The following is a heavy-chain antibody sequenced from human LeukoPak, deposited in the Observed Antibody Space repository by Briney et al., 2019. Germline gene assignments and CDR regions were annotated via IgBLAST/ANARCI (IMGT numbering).Heavy chain of an antibody. CDR2: IRYDGSNK. Sequence: GGSLRLSCAASGFTFSSYGMHWVRQAPGKGLEWVAFIRYDGSNKYYADSVKGRFTISRDNSKNTLYPQMNSLRAEDTAVYYCAKDILWFGELLVQNWFDPWGQGTLVTVSS. J-gene: IGHJ5*02. V-gene: IGHV3-30*02. D-gene: IGHD3-10*01. CDR3: AKDILWFGELLVQNWFDP. CDR1: GFTFSSYG.